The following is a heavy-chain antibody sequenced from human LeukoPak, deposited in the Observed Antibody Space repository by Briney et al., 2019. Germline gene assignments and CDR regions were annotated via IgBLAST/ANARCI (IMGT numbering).Heavy chain of an antibody. Sequence: SGSLTLTCTVSGDSIRSYYWSWIRQAPGKGLEWIGYIYCSGSTNYNPSLKSRITISVDRSKNQFSMKLSSVTAADTAVYYCARSGPWGAFDIWGQGTMVTVSS. CDR3: ARSGPWGAFDI. J-gene: IGHJ3*02. CDR2: IYCSGST. V-gene: IGHV4-59*01. D-gene: IGHD7-27*01. CDR1: GDSIRSYY.